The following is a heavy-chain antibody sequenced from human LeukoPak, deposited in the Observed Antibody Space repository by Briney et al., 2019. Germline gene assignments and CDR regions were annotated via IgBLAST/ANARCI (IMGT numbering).Heavy chain of an antibody. V-gene: IGHV3-74*01. CDR1: GFTFSSYC. Sequence: GGSLRLSCTASGFTFSSYCMHWVRQAPGKGLVWVSRINSDGSSTSYADSVKGRFTISRDNAKNTLYLQMSSLRAEDTAMYYCARADRPNWYFDLWGRGTLVTVSS. CDR2: INSDGSST. J-gene: IGHJ2*01. CDR3: ARADRPNWYFDL.